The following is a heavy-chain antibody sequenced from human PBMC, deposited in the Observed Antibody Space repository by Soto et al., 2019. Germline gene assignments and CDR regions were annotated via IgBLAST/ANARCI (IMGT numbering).Heavy chain of an antibody. Sequence: AGGSLRLSCAASGFTFSSYSMNWVRQAPGKGLEWVSSISSSSSYIYYADSVKGRFTISRDNAKNSLYLQMNSLRAEDTAVYYCARANPSSSGYYYYYYMDVWGKGTTVTVSS. CDR1: GFTFSSYS. CDR3: ARANPSSSGYYYYYYMDV. D-gene: IGHD6-13*01. V-gene: IGHV3-21*01. J-gene: IGHJ6*03. CDR2: ISSSSSYI.